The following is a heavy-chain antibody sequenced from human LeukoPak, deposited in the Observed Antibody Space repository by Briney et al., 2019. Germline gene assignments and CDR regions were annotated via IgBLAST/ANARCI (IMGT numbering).Heavy chain of an antibody. Sequence: PGGSLRLSCAVSGFTFSNFAMSWVRQAPGKGLEWVSLISAYGDSTYYADSLKGRFTISRDNSRNTLYLQMNSLRGEDTAIYYCAKCPRSGGWYSDYWGQGTLVTVSS. V-gene: IGHV3-23*01. J-gene: IGHJ4*02. CDR3: AKCPRSGGWYSDY. CDR2: ISAYGDST. CDR1: GFTFSNFA. D-gene: IGHD6-19*01.